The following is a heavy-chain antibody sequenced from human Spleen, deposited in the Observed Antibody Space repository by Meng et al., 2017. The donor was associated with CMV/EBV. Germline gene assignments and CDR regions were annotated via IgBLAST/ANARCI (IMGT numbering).Heavy chain of an antibody. CDR3: ARDVLRFLEWALDY. V-gene: IGHV3-64*02. CDR1: GFTFSSYA. D-gene: IGHD3-3*01. CDR2: ISSNGGST. Sequence: GESLKISCAASGFTFSSYAMHWVRQAPGKGLEYVSAISSNGGSTYYADSVKGRFTISRDNSKNTLYLQMGSLRAEDMAVYYCARDVLRFLEWALDYWGQGTLVTVSS. J-gene: IGHJ4*02.